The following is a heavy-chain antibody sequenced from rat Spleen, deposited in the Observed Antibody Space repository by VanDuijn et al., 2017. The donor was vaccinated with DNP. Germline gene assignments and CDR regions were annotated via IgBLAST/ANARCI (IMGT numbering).Heavy chain of an antibody. J-gene: IGHJ1*01. D-gene: IGHD1-11*01. CDR1: GYSITSNY. CDR2: ISYSGST. V-gene: IGHV3-1*01. CDR3: ARGLNYGGYNYYWYFDF. Sequence: EVQLQESGPGLVTPSQSLSLTCSVTGYSITSNYWAWIRKFPGNKMEWMGYISYSGSTSYSPSLKSRISITRDTSKNQFFLQLNSVTTEDTATYYCARGLNYGGYNYYWYFDFWGPGIMVTVSS.